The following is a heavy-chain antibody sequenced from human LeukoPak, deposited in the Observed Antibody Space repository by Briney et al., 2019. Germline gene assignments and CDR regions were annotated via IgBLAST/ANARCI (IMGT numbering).Heavy chain of an antibody. J-gene: IGHJ4*02. V-gene: IGHV3-7*03. CDR3: ARDGVRNFDY. CDR1: GFTFTNYW. CDR2: IKRDGSEI. D-gene: IGHD3-16*01. Sequence: GGSLRLSCAATGFTFTNYWMAWVRQAPGKGLGWVANIKRDGSEIHYVDSVKGRFTISKDNAKNSLYLQMNSLRAEDTAVYYCARDGVRNFDYWGQGTLVTVSS.